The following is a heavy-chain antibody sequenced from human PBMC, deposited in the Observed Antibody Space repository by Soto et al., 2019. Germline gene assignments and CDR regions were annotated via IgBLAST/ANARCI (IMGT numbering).Heavy chain of an antibody. D-gene: IGHD6-13*01. V-gene: IGHV3-21*01. CDR2: ISSSSSYI. Sequence: GGSLRLSCAASGFTFSSYSMNWVRQAPGKGLEWVSSISSSSSYIYYADSVKGRFTISRDNAKNSLYLQMNSLRAEHTAVYYCARDWYSSDAFDIWGQGTMVTVSS. CDR1: GFTFSSYS. J-gene: IGHJ3*02. CDR3: ARDWYSSDAFDI.